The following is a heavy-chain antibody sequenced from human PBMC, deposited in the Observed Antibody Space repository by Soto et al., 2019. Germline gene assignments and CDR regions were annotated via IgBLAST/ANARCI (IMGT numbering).Heavy chain of an antibody. Sequence: QVQLVESGGGAVRPGGSRRLSCAASGFTFNSHGMHWVRQAPGKGLEWVAVISSDGNNKYYADSVKGRFTISRDNFNNILYLQMSSLRAEDTAVYYCAKDLLPNTVTTCGSWGQGTLVTVSS. CDR1: GFTFNSHG. J-gene: IGHJ5*02. V-gene: IGHV3-30*18. CDR3: AKDLLPNTVTTCGS. CDR2: ISSDGNNK. D-gene: IGHD4-17*01.